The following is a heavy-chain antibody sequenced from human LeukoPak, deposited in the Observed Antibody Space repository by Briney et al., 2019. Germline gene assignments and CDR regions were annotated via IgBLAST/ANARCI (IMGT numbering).Heavy chain of an antibody. CDR2: IRTLNNYI. Sequence: SGGSLRLSCSASGFTISDYSMNWVRQAPGKGLEWVSSIRTLNNYIYYADSVKGRFTISRDDAKNSVSLHMNSLGAEDTAVYYCVRRADAAFYFDSWGQGALLTVSS. CDR1: GFTISDYS. V-gene: IGHV3-21*01. CDR3: VRRADAAFYFDS. D-gene: IGHD6-19*01. J-gene: IGHJ4*02.